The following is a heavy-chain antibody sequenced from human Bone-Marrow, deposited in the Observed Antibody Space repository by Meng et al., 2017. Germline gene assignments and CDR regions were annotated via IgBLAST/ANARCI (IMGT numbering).Heavy chain of an antibody. Sequence: ASVKVSRKPPGYNFSAYWLHWVRQAPGQGLEWMGRIDPRSGGTQYAQNLQDRVTMTRDTSISPAYMELSRLRSDDTAVYYCARDPVLRYFGWLLYQNYYFDYWGQGTLVTVS. D-gene: IGHD3-9*01. CDR2: IDPRSGGT. CDR3: ARDPVLRYFGWLLYQNYYFDY. J-gene: IGHJ4*02. CDR1: GYNFSAYW. V-gene: IGHV1-2*06.